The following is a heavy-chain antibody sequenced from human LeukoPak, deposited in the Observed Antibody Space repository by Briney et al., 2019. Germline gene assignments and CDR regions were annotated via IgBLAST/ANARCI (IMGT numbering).Heavy chain of an antibody. D-gene: IGHD3-10*01. CDR2: VIPIFGTA. J-gene: IGHJ3*02. CDR3: ARLGTYYFAFDI. CDR1: GGTFSSYA. V-gene: IGHV1-69*13. Sequence: SVKVSCKASGGTFSSYAISWVRQAPGQGLEWMGGVIPIFGTANYAQKFQGRVTITADESTSTAYMELRSLRSDDTAVYYCARLGTYYFAFDIWGQGTMVTVSS.